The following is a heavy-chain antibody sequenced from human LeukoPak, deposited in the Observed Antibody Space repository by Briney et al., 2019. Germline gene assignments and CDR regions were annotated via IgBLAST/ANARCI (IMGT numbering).Heavy chain of an antibody. V-gene: IGHV4-4*02. J-gene: IGHJ4*02. Sequence: SETLSLTCAVSGGSISNTNWWSWVRQPPGKGREWSGEIYHSGSTDYNPSLKSRVTISVDKSKNHFSLKLTSVTAADTAVYYCARGVNLGYCSGGSCYGDYFDYWGQGTPVTVSS. CDR1: GGSISNTNW. CDR2: IYHSGST. CDR3: ARGVNLGYCSGGSCYGDYFDY. D-gene: IGHD2-15*01.